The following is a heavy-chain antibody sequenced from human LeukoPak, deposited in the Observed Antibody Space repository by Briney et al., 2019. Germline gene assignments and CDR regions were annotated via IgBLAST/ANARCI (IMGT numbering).Heavy chain of an antibody. CDR2: IHYSGST. J-gene: IGHJ3*02. Sequence: SETLSLTCTVSGGSIGSYYWSWIRQTPGKGLEWIGYIHYSGSTNYNPSLKSRVTISVDTSKNKFSLKLSSVTAADTAVYYCARDRTYYYDNRDAFDIWGQGTMVTVSS. D-gene: IGHD3-22*01. CDR1: GGSIGSYY. V-gene: IGHV4-59*01. CDR3: ARDRTYYYDNRDAFDI.